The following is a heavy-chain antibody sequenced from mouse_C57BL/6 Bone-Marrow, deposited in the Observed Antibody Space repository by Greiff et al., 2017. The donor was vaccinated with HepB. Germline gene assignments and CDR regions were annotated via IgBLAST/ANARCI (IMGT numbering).Heavy chain of an antibody. CDR3: ARYYGNYERNAMDY. CDR1: GFTFSDYG. Sequence: EVMLVESGGGLVKPGGSLKLSCAASGFTFSDYGMHWVRQAPEKGLEWVAYISSGSSTIYYADTVKGRFTISRDNAKNTLFLQMTSLRSEDTAMYYCARYYGNYERNAMDYWGQGTSVTVSS. D-gene: IGHD2-1*01. J-gene: IGHJ4*01. CDR2: ISSGSSTI. V-gene: IGHV5-17*01.